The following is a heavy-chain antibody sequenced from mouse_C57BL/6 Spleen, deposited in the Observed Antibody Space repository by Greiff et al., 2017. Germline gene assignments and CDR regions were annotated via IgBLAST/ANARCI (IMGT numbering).Heavy chain of an antibody. CDR3: ARGFTTVYDFDY. V-gene: IGHV1-69*01. Sequence: QVQLQQPGAELVMPGASVTLSCKASGYTFTSYWMHWVKQRPGQGLECIGEIDPSDSYTNYNQKFKGKSTLTVDKSSSTAYMQLSSLTSEDSAVYNCARGFTTVYDFDYWGQRTTLTVSS. J-gene: IGHJ2*01. CDR1: GYTFTSYW. D-gene: IGHD1-1*01. CDR2: IDPSDSYT.